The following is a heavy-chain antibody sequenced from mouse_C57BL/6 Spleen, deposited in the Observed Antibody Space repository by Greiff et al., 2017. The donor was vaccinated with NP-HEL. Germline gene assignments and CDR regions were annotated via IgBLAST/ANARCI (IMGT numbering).Heavy chain of an antibody. V-gene: IGHV1-81*01. CDR1: GYTFTSYG. CDR2: IYPRSGNT. D-gene: IGHD2-5*01. J-gene: IGHJ4*01. CDR3: ARWNYSSHYAMDY. Sequence: QVQLKESGAELARPGASVKLSCKASGYTFTSYGISWVKQRTGRGLEWIGEIYPRSGNTYYNEKFKGKATLTADKSSSTAYMELRSLTSEDSAVYFCARWNYSSHYAMDYWGQGTSVTVSS.